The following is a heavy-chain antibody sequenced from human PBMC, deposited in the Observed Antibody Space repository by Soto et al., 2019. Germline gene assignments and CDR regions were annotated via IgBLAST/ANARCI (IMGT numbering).Heavy chain of an antibody. CDR3: ARGRYSSSWYLDY. V-gene: IGHV3-66*01. J-gene: IGHJ4*02. D-gene: IGHD6-13*01. CDR2: IYSGGST. Sequence: EVQLVESGGGLVQPGGSLRLSCAASGFTVSSNYMSWVRQAPGKGLEWVSVIYSGGSTYYADSVKGRFTISRDNSKNTLYLQMNSLRAEDTAVYYCARGRYSSSWYLDYWGQGTLVTVSS. CDR1: GFTVSSNY.